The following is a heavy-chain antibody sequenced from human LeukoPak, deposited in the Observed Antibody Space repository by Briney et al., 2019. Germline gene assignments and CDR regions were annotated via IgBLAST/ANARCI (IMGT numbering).Heavy chain of an antibody. CDR3: ARDRLPNTAMAPDY. CDR1: GFTFSSYG. V-gene: IGHV3-33*01. CDR2: IWYDGSNK. J-gene: IGHJ4*02. Sequence: GGSLRLSCAATGFTFSSYGMDWVRQAPGKGLEWVAFIWYDGSNKYYADSVKGRFTISRDNSKNTLYLQMNSLRAEDTAVYYCARDRLPNTAMAPDYWGQGTLVTVSS. D-gene: IGHD5-18*01.